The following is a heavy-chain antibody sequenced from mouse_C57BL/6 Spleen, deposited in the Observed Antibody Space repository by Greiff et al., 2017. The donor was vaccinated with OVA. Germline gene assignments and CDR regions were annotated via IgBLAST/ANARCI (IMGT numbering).Heavy chain of an antibody. D-gene: IGHD2-1*01. CDR1: GYTFTSYW. V-gene: IGHV1-52*01. CDR2: IDPSDSET. CDR3: ARGETNYGKDWYFDV. J-gene: IGHJ1*03. Sequence: VQLQQPGAELVRPGSSVKLSCKASGYTFTSYWMHWVKQRPIQGLEWIGNIDPSDSETHYNQKFKDKATLTVDKSSSTAYMQLSSLTSEDSAVYYCARGETNYGKDWYFDVWGTGTTVTVSS.